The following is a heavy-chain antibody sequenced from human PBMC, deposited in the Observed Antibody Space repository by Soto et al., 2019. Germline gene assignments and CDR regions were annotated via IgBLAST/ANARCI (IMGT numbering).Heavy chain of an antibody. V-gene: IGHV1-69*02. J-gene: IGHJ5*02. D-gene: IGHD6-19*01. CDR2: IIPILGIA. Sequence: QVQLVQSGAEVKKPGSSVKVSCKASGRTFSSYTITWVRPAPGQGLEWMGRIIPILGIANYAQKVQGRVTITADKATSTAYKELSSLRSEDTAVYYCASSLHGGIAVAGHNWFDPWGQGTLVTVSS. CDR3: ASSLHGGIAVAGHNWFDP. CDR1: GRTFSSYT.